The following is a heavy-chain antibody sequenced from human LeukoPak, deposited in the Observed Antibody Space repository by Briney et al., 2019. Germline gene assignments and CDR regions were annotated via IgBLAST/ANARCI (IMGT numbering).Heavy chain of an antibody. D-gene: IGHD2-2*01. J-gene: IGHJ4*02. CDR1: GFTFSIYG. V-gene: IGHV3-30*02. Sequence: PGGSLRLSCAASGFTFSIYGMHWVRQAPGKGLEWVAFIRYDGSNKYYADSVKGRFTISRDNSKNTLYLQMNSLRDEDTAVYYCAARVPAAILRGYWGQGTLVTVSS. CDR3: AARVPAAILRGY. CDR2: IRYDGSNK.